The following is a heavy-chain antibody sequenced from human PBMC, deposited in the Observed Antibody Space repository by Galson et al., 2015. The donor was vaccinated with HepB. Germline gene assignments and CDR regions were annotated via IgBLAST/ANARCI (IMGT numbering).Heavy chain of an antibody. Sequence: SCAASWFTFSSYSMNWVRQAPGMWLEWVSTISSSSSDIYYADSGKGRFTISRDNAKNSLCLQMNSLRAEDTAVYYCARDLLDSSSSFRAHFDYWGQGTLVTVSS. V-gene: IGHV3-21*01. J-gene: IGHJ4*02. CDR3: ARDLLDSSSSFRAHFDY. CDR2: ISSSSSDI. D-gene: IGHD6-13*01. CDR1: WFTFSSYS.